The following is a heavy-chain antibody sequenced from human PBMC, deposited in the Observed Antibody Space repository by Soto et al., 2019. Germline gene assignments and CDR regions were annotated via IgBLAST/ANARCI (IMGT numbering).Heavy chain of an antibody. Sequence: QVQLVQSGAEVKKPGSSVKVSCKASGGTFSSYTISWVRQAPGQGLEWMGRIIPILGIANYAQKFQGRVTISGDKATSTAYMELSSLRSEDTAVYYCARDPLRLGYYYGMDVWGQGTTVTVSS. D-gene: IGHD4-17*01. CDR3: ARDPLRLGYYYGMDV. V-gene: IGHV1-69*08. CDR2: IIPILGIA. CDR1: GGTFSSYT. J-gene: IGHJ6*02.